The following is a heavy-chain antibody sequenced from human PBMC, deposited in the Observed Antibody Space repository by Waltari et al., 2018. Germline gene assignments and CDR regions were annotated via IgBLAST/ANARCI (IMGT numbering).Heavy chain of an antibody. CDR2: IEGDGGVT. D-gene: IGHD6-13*01. J-gene: IGHJ4*02. Sequence: EEQIVETWGGLVQPGDSLRVSCTVSGFTFRSYWMHWVRQGPGKGLECVSRIEGDGGVTNYADFVRGRFTISRDNAKDTVYLQMNNLRVEDTAVYYCARVIISRAGKGIDYWGQGTLVTVSS. V-gene: IGHV3-74*01. CDR1: GFTFRSYW. CDR3: ARVIISRAGKGIDY.